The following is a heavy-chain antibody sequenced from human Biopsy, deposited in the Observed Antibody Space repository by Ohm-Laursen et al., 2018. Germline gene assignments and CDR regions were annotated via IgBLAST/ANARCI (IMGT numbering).Heavy chain of an antibody. CDR2: IYNTGST. J-gene: IGHJ4*02. CDR1: GGFISTYY. D-gene: IGHD5-12*01. Sequence: PPGTLSLTCTVSGGFISTYYWNWIRQPAGKALEWIGRIYNTGSTNYNPSLQSRVTMSVDTSKNQFSLKLSSVTAADTAVYYCARLGSGDYFPTFFDFWGQGALVTVSS. V-gene: IGHV4-4*07. CDR3: ARLGSGDYFPTFFDF.